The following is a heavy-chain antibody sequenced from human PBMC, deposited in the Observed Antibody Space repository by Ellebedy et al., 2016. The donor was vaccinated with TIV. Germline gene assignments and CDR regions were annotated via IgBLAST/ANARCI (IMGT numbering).Heavy chain of an antibody. CDR3: ARDQGRSGSYYRYYYYYYGMDV. Sequence: GESLKISXAASGFTFSDYYMSWIRQAPGKGLEWVSYISSSSSTIYYADSVKGRFTISRDNAKNSLYLQMNSLRAEDTAVYYCARDQGRSGSYYRYYYYYYGMDVWGQGTTVTVSS. D-gene: IGHD3-10*01. CDR1: GFTFSDYY. J-gene: IGHJ6*02. V-gene: IGHV3-11*01. CDR2: ISSSSSTI.